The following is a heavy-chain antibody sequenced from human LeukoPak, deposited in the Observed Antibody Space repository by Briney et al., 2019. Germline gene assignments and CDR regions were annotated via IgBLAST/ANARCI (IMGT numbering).Heavy chain of an antibody. V-gene: IGHV4-34*01. Sequence: PSETLSLTCAVYGGSFSGYYWSWIRQPPGKGLEWIGEINHSGSTNYNPSLKSRVTISVDTSKNQFSLKLTSVAPADTAVYYCGRAIIIGGTYFDYWGRGTLVTVSS. CDR2: INHSGST. J-gene: IGHJ4*02. D-gene: IGHD2-15*01. CDR1: GGSFSGYY. CDR3: GRAIIIGGTYFDY.